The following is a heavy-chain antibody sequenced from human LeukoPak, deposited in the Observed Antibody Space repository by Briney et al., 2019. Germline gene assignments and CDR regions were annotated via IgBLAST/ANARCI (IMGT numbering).Heavy chain of an antibody. V-gene: IGHV3-66*01. Sequence: GGSLRLSCGASGFTVRNNYMSWIRQAPGKGLEWVSVIYSGGSTYYADSVQVRFTISRDNSKNTLYLHMNSLRAEDTAVYYCASSSGSHSFDYWGQGTLVTVSS. CDR2: IYSGGST. CDR3: ASSSGSHSFDY. CDR1: GFTVRNNY. J-gene: IGHJ4*02. D-gene: IGHD1-26*01.